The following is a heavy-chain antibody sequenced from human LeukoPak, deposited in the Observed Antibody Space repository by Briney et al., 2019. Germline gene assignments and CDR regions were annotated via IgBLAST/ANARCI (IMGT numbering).Heavy chain of an antibody. Sequence: GVSVTLSCAASRLMFHEYDMLWLPQVPGKARVGLSCFNWFGSHTGRTVCVRGGFTLYRDNAENSLYLQINSLRVEDTAVYYCARFLGKTGLHSSSSSNAFDIWGEGTMVTVSS. CDR1: RLMFHEYD. J-gene: IGHJ3*02. D-gene: IGHD6-6*01. V-gene: IGHV3-20*04. CDR2: FNWFGSHT. CDR3: ARFLGKTGLHSSSSSNAFDI.